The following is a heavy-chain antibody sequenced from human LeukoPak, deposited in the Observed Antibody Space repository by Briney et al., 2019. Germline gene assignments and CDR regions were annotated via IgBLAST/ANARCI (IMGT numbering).Heavy chain of an antibody. Sequence: SETLSLTCTVSGGSISSSSYYWGWIRQPPGKGLEWIGEINHSGSTNYNPSLKSRVTISVDTSKNQFSLKLSSVTAADTAVYYCARSRGPNYDFWGQGTLVTVSS. CDR2: INHSGST. V-gene: IGHV4-39*07. CDR1: GGSISSSSYY. CDR3: ARSRGPNYDF. D-gene: IGHD3-3*01. J-gene: IGHJ4*02.